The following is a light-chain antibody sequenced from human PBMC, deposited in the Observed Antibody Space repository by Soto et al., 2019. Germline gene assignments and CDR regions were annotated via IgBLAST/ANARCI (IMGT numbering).Light chain of an antibody. CDR3: QQYGSSPSWT. CDR2: GAS. V-gene: IGKV3-20*01. Sequence: ENVLTQSPATLSSFPGDRVTLSCRASQAVNTRLAWYQHKPGQTPRLLIYGASSRATGIPDRFSGSGSGTDFTLTISRLEPEDFAVYYCQQYGSSPSWTFGQGTKVDIK. CDR1: QAVNTR. J-gene: IGKJ1*01.